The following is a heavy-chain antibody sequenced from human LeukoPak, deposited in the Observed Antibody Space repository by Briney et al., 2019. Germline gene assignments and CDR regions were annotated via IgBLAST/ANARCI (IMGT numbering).Heavy chain of an antibody. Sequence: PGWSLRLSCAASGCTFSSYAMHWVRQAPGKGLDWVAVIPYDGSKKYYADSVQGRFTISRDNSKNTMYLQMNSLRSEDTAVYYCARDGASRGAPDDYWGQGTLVTVSS. CDR1: GCTFSSYA. J-gene: IGHJ4*02. CDR2: IPYDGSKK. CDR3: ARDGASRGAPDDY. V-gene: IGHV3-30-3*01. D-gene: IGHD2-15*01.